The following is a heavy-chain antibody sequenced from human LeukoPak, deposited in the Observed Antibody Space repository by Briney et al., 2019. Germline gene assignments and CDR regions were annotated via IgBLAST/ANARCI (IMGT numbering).Heavy chain of an antibody. CDR3: AKDFRPYFYGSGSYLSV. CDR1: GFTFTSYA. V-gene: IGHV3-23*01. D-gene: IGHD3-10*01. CDR2: ISVSGGST. J-gene: IGHJ6*04. Sequence: GGSLRLSCGASGFTFTSYAMSWIRQAPGKGLEWVSSISVSGGSTYYADSVKGRLTISRDNSKNTLHLQMNSLRAEDTAVYYCAKDFRPYFYGSGSYLSVWGKGTTVTVSS.